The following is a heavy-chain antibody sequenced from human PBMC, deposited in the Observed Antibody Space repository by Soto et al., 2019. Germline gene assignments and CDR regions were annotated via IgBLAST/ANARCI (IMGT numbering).Heavy chain of an antibody. V-gene: IGHV3-23*01. CDR1: GFTFNIYA. J-gene: IGHJ4*02. Sequence: LRLSCAASGFTFNIYAMSWVRQAPGKGLEWVSAISGSGGSTYYADSVKGRFTISRDNSKNTLYLQMNSLRAEDTAVYYCASQGSYCDSCSALGSWGQGTLVTVSS. CDR3: ASQGSYCDSCSALGS. CDR2: ISGSGGST. D-gene: IGHD3-3*01.